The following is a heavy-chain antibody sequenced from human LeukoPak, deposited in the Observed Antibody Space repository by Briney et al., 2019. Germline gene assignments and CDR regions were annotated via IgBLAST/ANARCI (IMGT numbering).Heavy chain of an antibody. CDR1: GGSISSYY. V-gene: IGHV4-4*07. D-gene: IGHD6-6*01. CDR2: IYTSGST. J-gene: IGHJ4*02. Sequence: SETLSLTCTVSGGSISSYYWSWIREPAGEGLEWSGRIYTSGSTNYNPSLKSRVTMSVDTSKNQSSLKLSSVTAADTAVYYCARRVSSSPVSGHTDSDYWGQGTLVTVSS. CDR3: ARRVSSSPVSGHTDSDY.